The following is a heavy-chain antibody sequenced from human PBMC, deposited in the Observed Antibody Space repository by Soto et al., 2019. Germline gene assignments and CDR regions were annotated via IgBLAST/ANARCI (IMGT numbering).Heavy chain of an antibody. CDR1: GGTFSSYA. J-gene: IGHJ6*02. D-gene: IGHD3-3*01. CDR2: IIPIFGTA. CDR3: ARAETYYDFWSGYYLDHYGMDV. Sequence: QVRLVQSGAEVKKPGSSVKVSCKASGGTFSSYAISWVRQAPGQGLEWMGGIIPIFGTANYAQKFQGRVTITADESTSTAYMELSSLRSEDTAVYYCARAETYYDFWSGYYLDHYGMDVWGQGTTVTVSS. V-gene: IGHV1-69*01.